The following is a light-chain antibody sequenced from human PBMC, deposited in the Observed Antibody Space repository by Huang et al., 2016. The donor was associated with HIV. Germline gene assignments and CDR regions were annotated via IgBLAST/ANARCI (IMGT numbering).Light chain of an antibody. CDR2: AAS. V-gene: IGKV3-20*01. Sequence: EVLLTQSPGTLSSSPGERVTVSCSASQSLSHSFIAWYQQRPGQAPRLLIYAASTRAYGIPDRFSGSGSGTDFTLTINRLEPSDFAVYYCHQYGTSPYTFGQGTNLDVK. CDR3: HQYGTSPYT. J-gene: IGKJ2*01. CDR1: QSLSHSF.